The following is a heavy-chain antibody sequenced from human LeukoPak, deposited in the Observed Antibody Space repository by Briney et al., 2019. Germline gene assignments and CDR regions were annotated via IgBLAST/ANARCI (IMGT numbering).Heavy chain of an antibody. CDR2: TNSDGSST. J-gene: IGHJ6*02. CDR3: ARMRGMVYAKSRGYYYYGMDV. D-gene: IGHD2-8*01. Sequence: QAGGSLRLSCAASGFTFSSYWMHWVRQAPGKGLVWVSRTNSDGSSTSYADSVKGRFTISRDNAKNTLYLQMNSLRAEDTAVYYCARMRGMVYAKSRGYYYYGMDVWGQGTTVTVSS. V-gene: IGHV3-74*01. CDR1: GFTFSSYW.